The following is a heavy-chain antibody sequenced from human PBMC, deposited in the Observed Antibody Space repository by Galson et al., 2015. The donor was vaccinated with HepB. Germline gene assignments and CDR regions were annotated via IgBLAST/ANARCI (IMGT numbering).Heavy chain of an antibody. CDR2: ISSSSSII. CDR1: GFRFYSYS. J-gene: IGHJ4*02. Sequence: SLRLSCAASGFRFYSYSMNWVRQTRGKGLEWVSYISSSSSIINYADSVKGRLTISRDNAKNSLYLQMNSLRAEDTAVCYCARASDLDYWGQGTLVTVSS. CDR3: ARASDLDY. V-gene: IGHV3-48*01. D-gene: IGHD2-2*01.